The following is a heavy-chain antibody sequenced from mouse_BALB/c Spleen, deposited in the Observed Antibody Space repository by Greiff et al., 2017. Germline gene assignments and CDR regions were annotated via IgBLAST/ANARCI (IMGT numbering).Heavy chain of an antibody. V-gene: IGHV2-9*02. Sequence: QVQLQQSGPGLVAPSQSLSITCTVSGFSLTSYGVHWVRQPPGKGLEWLGVIWAGGSTNYNSALMSRLSISKDNSKSQVFLKMNSLQTDDTAMYYCARDMDYRYWFAYWGQGTLVTVSA. J-gene: IGHJ3*01. CDR3: ARDMDYRYWFAY. CDR2: IWAGGST. D-gene: IGHD2-14*01. CDR1: GFSLTSYG.